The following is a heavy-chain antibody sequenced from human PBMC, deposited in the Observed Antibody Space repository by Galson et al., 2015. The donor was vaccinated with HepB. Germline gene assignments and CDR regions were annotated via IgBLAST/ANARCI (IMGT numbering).Heavy chain of an antibody. Sequence: SLRLSCAASGFTFSNAWMSWVRQAPGKGLEWVGRIKSKTDGGTTDYAAPVKGRFTISRDDSKNTLYLQMNSLKTEDTAVYYCTTDGGSIHYYYYGMDVWGQGTTVTVSS. CDR1: GFTFSNAW. CDR3: TTDGGSIHYYYYGMDV. J-gene: IGHJ6*02. V-gene: IGHV3-15*01. CDR2: IKSKTDGGTT. D-gene: IGHD2-15*01.